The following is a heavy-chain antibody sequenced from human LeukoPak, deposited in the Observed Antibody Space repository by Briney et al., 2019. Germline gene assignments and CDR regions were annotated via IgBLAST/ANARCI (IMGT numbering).Heavy chain of an antibody. J-gene: IGHJ6*02. V-gene: IGHV3-23*01. CDR3: ARAGSLVTDSHYYYYYGMDV. D-gene: IGHD3-9*01. Sequence: GGSLRLSCAASGFTFSSYAMSWVRQAPGKGLEWVSAISGSGGSTYYADSVKGRFTISRDNSKNTLYLQMNSLRAEDTAVYYCARAGSLVTDSHYYYYYGMDVWGQGTTVTVSS. CDR1: GFTFSSYA. CDR2: ISGSGGST.